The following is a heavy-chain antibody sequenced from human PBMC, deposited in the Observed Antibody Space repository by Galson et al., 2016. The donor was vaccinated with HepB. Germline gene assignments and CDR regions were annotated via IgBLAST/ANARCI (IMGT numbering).Heavy chain of an antibody. V-gene: IGHV3-7*01. CDR1: GFSFTNHW. J-gene: IGHJ4*02. CDR3: ARPPVDGGYSYGPFDH. Sequence: SLRLSCAASGFSFTNHWMTWVRQAPGKGLEWVANIRQDGNEKYHAEFVKGRFTISRDNAKNSLYLQMNSLRGEDTAVYYCARPPVDGGYSYGPFDHWGQGILVTVS. D-gene: IGHD5-18*01. CDR2: IRQDGNEK.